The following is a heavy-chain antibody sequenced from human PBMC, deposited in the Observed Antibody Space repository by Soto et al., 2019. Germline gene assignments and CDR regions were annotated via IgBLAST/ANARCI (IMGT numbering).Heavy chain of an antibody. Sequence: EVQLVESGGGLVKPGGSLRLSCAASGFTFSSYSMNWVRQAPGKGLEWVSSISSSSSYIYYADPVKGRFTTSRDNAKNSLYLQMNSLRAEDTAVYYCAKDINSGYDSYYYYGMDVWGQGTTVTVSS. CDR1: GFTFSSYS. CDR2: ISSSSSYI. V-gene: IGHV3-21*01. D-gene: IGHD5-12*01. J-gene: IGHJ6*02. CDR3: AKDINSGYDSYYYYGMDV.